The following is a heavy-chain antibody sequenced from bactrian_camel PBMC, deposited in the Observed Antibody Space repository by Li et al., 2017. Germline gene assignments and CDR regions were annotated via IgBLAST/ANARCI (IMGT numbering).Heavy chain of an antibody. J-gene: IGHJ6*01. CDR3: AARWGKCNGMETLFGY. V-gene: IGHV3S53*01. CDR2: ADSEKRT. CDR1: EYTYCM. Sequence: VQLVESGGGSVQAGGSLRLACSASEYTYCMNWFRQAPGKEREEVAAADSEKRTAYIKSVEGRFTISKDNAKNTVYLQMHSLKPEDTGMYYCAARWGKCNGMETLFGYFGQGTQVTVS. D-gene: IGHD1*01.